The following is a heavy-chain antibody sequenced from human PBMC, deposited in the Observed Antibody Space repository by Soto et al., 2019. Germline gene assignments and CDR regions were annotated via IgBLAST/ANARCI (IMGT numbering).Heavy chain of an antibody. CDR2: IKQDGSEK. D-gene: IGHD3-22*01. CDR1: GFTFSSYW. Sequence: PGGSLRLSCAASGFTFSSYWMSWVRQAPGKGLEWVANIKQDGSEKYYVDSVKGRFTISRDNAKNSLYLQMNSLRAEDTAVYYCARVGYYYDSSGYIPDDAFDIWGQGTMVTVSS. J-gene: IGHJ3*02. V-gene: IGHV3-7*05. CDR3: ARVGYYYDSSGYIPDDAFDI.